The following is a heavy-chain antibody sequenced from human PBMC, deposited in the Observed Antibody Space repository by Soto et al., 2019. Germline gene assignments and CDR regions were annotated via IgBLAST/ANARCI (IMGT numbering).Heavy chain of an antibody. CDR1: GYDFTAYD. CDR2: MNPINGAA. J-gene: IGHJ6*02. D-gene: IGHD6-13*01. V-gene: IGHV1-8*02. Sequence: ASVKVSCKASGYDFTAYDINWVRQASGQGLEWMGWMNPINGAAGFAQRFQGRVSMTRNTATDTAYLDLTGLRSDDTAVYYCGRGPSPRAPAGGTPYYFAMDVWGQGTTVTVSS. CDR3: GRGPSPRAPAGGTPYYFAMDV.